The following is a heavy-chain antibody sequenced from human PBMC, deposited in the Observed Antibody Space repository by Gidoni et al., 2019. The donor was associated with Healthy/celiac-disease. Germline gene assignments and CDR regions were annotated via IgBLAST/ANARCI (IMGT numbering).Heavy chain of an antibody. V-gene: IGHV4-39*07. Sequence: QLPLQESGPGLVKPSETLSLPCTVSVGSISSSSYYWGWIRQPPGKGLEWIGSIYYSGSTYYNPSLKSRVTISVDTSKNQFSLKLSSVTAADTAVYYCARAVDYGSGRDTWGQGTLVTVSS. D-gene: IGHD3-10*01. CDR1: VGSISSSSYY. J-gene: IGHJ5*02. CDR2: IYYSGST. CDR3: ARAVDYGSGRDT.